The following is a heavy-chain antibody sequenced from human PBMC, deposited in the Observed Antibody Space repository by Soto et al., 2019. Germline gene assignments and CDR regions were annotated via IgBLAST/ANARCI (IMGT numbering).Heavy chain of an antibody. CDR2: ISYDGSNK. Sequence: PGGSLRLSCAASGFTFSSYAMHWVRQAPGKGLEWVAVISYDGSNKYYADSVKGRFTISRDNSKNTLYLQMNSLRAEDTAVYYCAKAQPLRFLEWSYDYWGQGTLVTVSS. CDR1: GFTFSSYA. J-gene: IGHJ4*02. V-gene: IGHV3-30-3*01. D-gene: IGHD3-3*01. CDR3: AKAQPLRFLEWSYDY.